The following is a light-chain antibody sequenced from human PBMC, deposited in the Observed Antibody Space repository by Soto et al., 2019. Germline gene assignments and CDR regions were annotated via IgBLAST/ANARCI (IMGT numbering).Light chain of an antibody. J-gene: IGKJ5*01. CDR1: QSLLYSDGDNY. CDR3: MQALQNPNT. V-gene: IGKV2-28*01. Sequence: DIVMTQSPLSLGVTPGEPASISCRSSQSLLYSDGDNYLDWYLQKQGQSPQILIYLASSRDSGVPARFSGSGSGTYFTLKISRVEAEDVGLYYCMQALQNPNTFGQGTRLEI. CDR2: LAS.